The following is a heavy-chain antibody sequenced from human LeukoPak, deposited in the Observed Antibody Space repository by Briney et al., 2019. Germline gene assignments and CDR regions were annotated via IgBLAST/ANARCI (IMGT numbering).Heavy chain of an antibody. CDR3: AKVLRYFEPTQYFQH. V-gene: IGHV7-4-1*02. CDR2: INTNTGNP. J-gene: IGHJ1*01. Sequence: GASVKVSCKASGYTFTSYAMNWVRQAPGQGLEWMGWINTNTGNPTYAQGFTGRFVFSLDTSVSTAYLQISSLKAEDTAVYYCAKVLRYFEPTQYFQHWGQGTLVTVSS. CDR1: GYTFTSYA. D-gene: IGHD3-9*01.